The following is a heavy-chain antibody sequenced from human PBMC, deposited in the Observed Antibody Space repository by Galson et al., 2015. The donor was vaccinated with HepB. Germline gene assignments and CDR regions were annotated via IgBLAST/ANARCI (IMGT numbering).Heavy chain of an antibody. CDR2: YDPEEGEA. J-gene: IGHJ6*02. D-gene: IGHD6-19*01. V-gene: IGHV1-24*01. Sequence: SVKVSCKVIGDSLNAVAIHWVRQTPTKGLEWVGGYDPEEGEAVYAEEFQGRVTMTEDTTTDTAYIELSSLRSEDTALFYCATDTDGSSYSYGMDVWGQGTTVTVSS. CDR1: GDSLNAVA. CDR3: ATDTDGSSYSYGMDV.